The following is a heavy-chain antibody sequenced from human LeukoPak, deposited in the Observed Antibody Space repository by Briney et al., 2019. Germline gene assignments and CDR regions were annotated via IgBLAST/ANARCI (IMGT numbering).Heavy chain of an antibody. CDR3: ARAQSTSPYYYYYMDV. V-gene: IGHV4-4*07. D-gene: IGHD2-2*01. CDR2: IYTSGST. Sequence: PSETLSLTCTVSGGSISSYYWSWIRQPAGKGLEWIGRIYTSGSTNYNPSLKSRVTMSVDTSKNQFSLKLSSVTAADTAVYYCARAQSTSPYYYYYMDVWGKGTTVTVSS. CDR1: GGSISSYY. J-gene: IGHJ6*03.